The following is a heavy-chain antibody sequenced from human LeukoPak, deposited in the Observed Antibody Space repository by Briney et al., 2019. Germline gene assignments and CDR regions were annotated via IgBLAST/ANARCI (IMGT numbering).Heavy chain of an antibody. CDR2: ISSSSSTI. D-gene: IGHD2-21*02. CDR1: GFTFSSYI. J-gene: IGHJ3*02. CDR3: ARRCGGDCLNDAFDI. V-gene: IGHV3-48*04. Sequence: PGGSLRLSCAASGFTFSSYIMNWVRQAPGKGLEWVSYISSSSSTIYYADSVKGRFTISRDNAKNSLYLQMNSLRAEDTAVYYCARRCGGDCLNDAFDIWGQGTMVTVSS.